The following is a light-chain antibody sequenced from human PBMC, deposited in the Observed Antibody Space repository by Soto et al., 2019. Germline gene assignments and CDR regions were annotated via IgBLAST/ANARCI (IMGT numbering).Light chain of an antibody. CDR3: QQSYSTPRT. V-gene: IGKV1-39*01. CDR2: AAS. CDR1: QSISIY. Sequence: DIQMAQSPSSLSASVGDRVTITCRASQSISIYLSWYQQKPGKAPDLLIYAASSLQRGVPSRFSGSGSGTDFTLTISRLQLEDFATYYCQQSYSTPRTFGQGTKLEIK. J-gene: IGKJ2*01.